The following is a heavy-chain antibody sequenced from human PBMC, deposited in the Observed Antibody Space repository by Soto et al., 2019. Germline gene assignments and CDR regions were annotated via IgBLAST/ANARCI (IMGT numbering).Heavy chain of an antibody. CDR1: GFTFSSYS. V-gene: IGHV3-48*01. CDR3: ARGSYSAVIVGATIAFDI. CDR2: ISSSSSTI. J-gene: IGHJ3*02. Sequence: EAQLVESGGGLVQPGGSLRLSCAASGFTFSSYSMNWVRQAPGKGLEWVSYISSSSSTIYYADSVKGRFTISRDNAKNSLYRQMNSLRAEDTAVYYCARGSYSAVIVGATIAFDIWGQGTMVTVSS. D-gene: IGHD1-26*01.